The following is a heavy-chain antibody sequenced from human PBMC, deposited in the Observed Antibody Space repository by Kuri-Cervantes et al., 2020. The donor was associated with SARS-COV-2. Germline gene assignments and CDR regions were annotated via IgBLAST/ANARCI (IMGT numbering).Heavy chain of an antibody. V-gene: IGHV4-38-2*02. D-gene: IGHD2-2*01. CDR1: GYSISSGYY. CDR3: ARDGDIVVVPAAILY. Sequence: SETLSLTCAVSGYSISSGYYWGWIRQPPGKGLEWIGEINHSGSTNYSPSLKSRVTISVDTSKNQFSLKLSSVTAADTAVYYCARDGDIVVVPAAILYWGQGTLVTVSS. CDR2: INHSGST. J-gene: IGHJ4*02.